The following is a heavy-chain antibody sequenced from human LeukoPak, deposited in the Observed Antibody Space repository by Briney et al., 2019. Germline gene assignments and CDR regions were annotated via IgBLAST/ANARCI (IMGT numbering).Heavy chain of an antibody. V-gene: IGHV4-31*03. CDR3: ARFVTGLGYCSSTSCLDAFDI. J-gene: IGHJ3*02. CDR1: GGSISSGGYY. Sequence: PSQTLSLTCTVSGGSISSGGYYWSWIRQHPGKGLEWIGYIYHSGSTNYNPSLKSRVTISVDKSKNQFSLKLSSVTAADTAVYYCARFVTGLGYCSSTSCLDAFDIWGQGTMVTVSS. CDR2: IYHSGST. D-gene: IGHD2-2*01.